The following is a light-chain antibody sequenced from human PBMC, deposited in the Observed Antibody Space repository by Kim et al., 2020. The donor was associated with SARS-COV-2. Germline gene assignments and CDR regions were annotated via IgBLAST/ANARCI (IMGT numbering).Light chain of an antibody. CDR3: CSYAGYYTLL. Sequence: GQSVTISCTGTSDDVGDYDYVSWYQHHPGKVPKLIIHDVTRRPSGVPDRFSGSKSGNTASLTISGLQTEDEADYYCCSYAGYYTLLFGGGTQLTVL. V-gene: IGLV2-11*01. CDR1: SDDVGDYDY. CDR2: DVT. J-gene: IGLJ2*01.